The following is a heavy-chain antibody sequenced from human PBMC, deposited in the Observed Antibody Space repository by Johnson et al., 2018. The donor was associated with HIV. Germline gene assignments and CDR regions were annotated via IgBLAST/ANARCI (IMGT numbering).Heavy chain of an antibody. CDR3: VRDRGTMLLDGAFDI. CDR1: GFTVSSNY. J-gene: IGHJ3*02. D-gene: IGHD3-10*01. V-gene: IGHV3-53*01. Sequence: VQLVESGGGLIQPGGSLRLSCAASGFTVSSNYMSWVRQAPGKGLEWVSIIYSGGSTYYADSVKGRFTISRDNSKNTLYLQMNSLRAEDTALYYCVRDRGTMLLDGAFDIWGQGTMVTVSS. CDR2: IYSGGST.